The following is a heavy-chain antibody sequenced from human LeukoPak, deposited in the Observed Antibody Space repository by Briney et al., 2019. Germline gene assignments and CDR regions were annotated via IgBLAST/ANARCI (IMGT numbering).Heavy chain of an antibody. CDR1: GFTFSSYG. Sequence: GRSLRLSCVASGFTFSSYGMHWVRQAPGKGLEWVAVISYDGSNKYYADSVKGRFTISRDNSKNTLYLQMNSLRAEDTAVYYCAKGGRVGATPFDYWGQGTLVTVSS. D-gene: IGHD1-26*01. V-gene: IGHV3-30*18. J-gene: IGHJ4*02. CDR2: ISYDGSNK. CDR3: AKGGRVGATPFDY.